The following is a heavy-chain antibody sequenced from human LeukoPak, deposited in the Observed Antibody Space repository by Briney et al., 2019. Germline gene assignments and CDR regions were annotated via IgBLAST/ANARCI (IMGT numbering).Heavy chain of an antibody. CDR2: ISYDGSNK. Sequence: GALRLSCAASGFTFSSYGMHWVRQAPGKGLEWVAVISYDGSNKYYADSVKGRFTISRDNSKNTLYLQMNSLRAEDTAVYYCARTGASDTAMAFDYWGQGTLVTVSS. CDR1: GFTFSSYG. J-gene: IGHJ4*02. V-gene: IGHV3-30*03. D-gene: IGHD5-18*01. CDR3: ARTGASDTAMAFDY.